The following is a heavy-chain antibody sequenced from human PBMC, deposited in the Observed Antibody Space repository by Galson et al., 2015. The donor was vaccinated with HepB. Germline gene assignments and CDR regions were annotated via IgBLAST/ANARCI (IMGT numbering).Heavy chain of an antibody. Sequence: LSCAASGFSFSSYTMNWIRQTPGKGLEGVSWGSSSGSSMDSADSVKGRFTISRDHAKNALYLQMNNLRDEDTAVYYCAKGHGSGSWLVDYWGQGTLVTVSS. J-gene: IGHJ4*02. CDR3: AKGHGSGSWLVDY. V-gene: IGHV3-48*02. CDR1: GFSFSSYT. CDR2: GSSSGSSM. D-gene: IGHD6-13*01.